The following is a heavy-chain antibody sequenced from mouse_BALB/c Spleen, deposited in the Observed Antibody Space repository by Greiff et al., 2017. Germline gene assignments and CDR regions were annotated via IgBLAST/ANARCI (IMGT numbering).Heavy chain of an antibody. Sequence: DVQLQESGPGLVKPSQSLSLTCTVTGYSITSDYAWNWIRQFPGNKLEWMGYISYSGSTSYNPSLKSRISITRDTSKNQFFLQLNSVTTEDTATYYCARFYYYGSSYNYWGQGTTLTVSS. D-gene: IGHD1-1*01. CDR1: GYSITSDYA. CDR2: ISYSGST. J-gene: IGHJ2*01. V-gene: IGHV3-2*02. CDR3: ARFYYYGSSYNY.